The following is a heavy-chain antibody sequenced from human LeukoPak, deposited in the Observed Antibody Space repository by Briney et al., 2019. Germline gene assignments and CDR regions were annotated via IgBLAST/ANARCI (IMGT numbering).Heavy chain of an antibody. CDR1: GGSFSGYY. CDR2: INHSGST. V-gene: IGHV4-34*01. CDR3: ARRYFDWFNYYYYYMDV. J-gene: IGHJ6*03. D-gene: IGHD3-9*01. Sequence: PSETLSLTCAVYGGSFSGYYWSWIRQPPGKGLEWIGGINHSGSTNYNPSLKSRVTISVDTSKNQFSLKLSSVTAADTAVYYCARRYFDWFNYYYYYMDVWGKGTTVTISS.